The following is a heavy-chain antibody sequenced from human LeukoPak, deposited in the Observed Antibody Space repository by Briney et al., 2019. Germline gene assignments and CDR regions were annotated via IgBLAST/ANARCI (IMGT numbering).Heavy chain of an antibody. V-gene: IGHV3-23*01. D-gene: IGHD3-10*01. CDR1: GFTFSHYG. Sequence: PGGSLRLSCAASGFTFSHYGMSWVRQAPGKGLEWVSAISGSGYSTYYADSVKGRFTISRDNSKNTLYLQMNSLRAEDTDVYYCAKDSELLWFGELLDWLNYFDYWGQGTLVTVSS. J-gene: IGHJ4*02. CDR3: AKDSELLWFGELLDWLNYFDY. CDR2: ISGSGYST.